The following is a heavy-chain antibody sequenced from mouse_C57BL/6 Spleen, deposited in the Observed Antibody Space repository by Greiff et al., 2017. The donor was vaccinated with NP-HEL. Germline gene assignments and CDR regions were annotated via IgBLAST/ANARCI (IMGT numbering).Heavy chain of an antibody. J-gene: IGHJ2*01. D-gene: IGHD1-1*01. CDR1: GYTFTSYW. V-gene: IGHV1-55*01. CDR2: IYPGSGST. Sequence: QVQLQQPGAELVKPGASVKMSCKASGYTFTSYWLTWVKQRPGQGLERIGDIYPGSGSTNYNEKFKSKATLTVDTSSSTAYMQLSSLTSEDSAVYYCAIYGSSYIYFDYWGQGTTLTVSS. CDR3: AIYGSSYIYFDY.